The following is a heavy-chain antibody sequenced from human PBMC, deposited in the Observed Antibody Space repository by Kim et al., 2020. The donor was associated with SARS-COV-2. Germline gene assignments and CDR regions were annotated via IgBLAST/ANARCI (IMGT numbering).Heavy chain of an antibody. Sequence: SETLSLTCTVSGGSISSYYWSWIRQPPGKGLEWIGYIYYSGSTNYNPSLKSRVTISVDTSKNQFSLKLSSVTAADTAVYYCARGGYSYGPFDYWGQGTLVTVSS. V-gene: IGHV4-59*13. D-gene: IGHD5-18*01. CDR1: GGSISSYY. CDR3: ARGGYSYGPFDY. CDR2: IYYSGST. J-gene: IGHJ4*02.